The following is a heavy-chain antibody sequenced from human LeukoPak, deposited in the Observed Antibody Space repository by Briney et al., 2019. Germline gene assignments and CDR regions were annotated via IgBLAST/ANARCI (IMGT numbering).Heavy chain of an antibody. J-gene: IGHJ4*02. CDR3: VRGLRELPY. CDR1: GFTFTSYA. CDR2: IYASGENT. V-gene: IGHV3-23*01. D-gene: IGHD1-7*01. Sequence: GGSLRLSCAASGFTFTSYAMSWVRQAPGRGLEWVSGIYASGENTYYADSVKGQFTISRDNSKNTLYLQMNSLRGEDTAVYYCVRGLRELPYWGQGTLVTVSS.